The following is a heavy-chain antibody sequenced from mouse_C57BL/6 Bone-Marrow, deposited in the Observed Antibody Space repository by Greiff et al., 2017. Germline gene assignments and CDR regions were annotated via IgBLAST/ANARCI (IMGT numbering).Heavy chain of an antibody. CDR1: GYTFTEYT. CDR2: FYPGSGSI. D-gene: IGHD3-2*02. Sequence: QVQLKESGAELVKPGASVKLSCKASGYTFTEYTIHWVKQRSGQGLEWIGWFYPGSGSIKYNEKFKDKATLTADKSSSTVYMELSRLTSEDSAVYFCARHERRDSSGPGYFDYWGQGTTLTVSS. CDR3: ARHERRDSSGPGYFDY. V-gene: IGHV1-62-2*01. J-gene: IGHJ2*01.